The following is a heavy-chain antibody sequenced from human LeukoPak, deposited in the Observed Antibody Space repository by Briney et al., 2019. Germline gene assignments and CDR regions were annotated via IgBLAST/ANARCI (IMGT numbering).Heavy chain of an antibody. CDR1: GYTFTSYG. V-gene: IGHV1-18*01. J-gene: IGHJ4*02. CDR3: ANQRSYDFSFDY. D-gene: IGHD3-3*01. CDR2: ISAYNGNT. Sequence: GASVKVSCKASGYTFTSYGISWVRQAPGQGLEWMGWISAYNGNTNYAQKLQGRVTMTTDTSTSTAYMDLRSLRSDDTAVYYCANQRSYDFSFDYWGQGTLVTVSS.